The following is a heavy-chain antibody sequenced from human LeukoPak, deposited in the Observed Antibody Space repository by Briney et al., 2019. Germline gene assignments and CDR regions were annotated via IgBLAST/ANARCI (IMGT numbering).Heavy chain of an antibody. V-gene: IGHV4-39*07. CDR2: IYDSGST. CDR1: GGSIRSSYYY. D-gene: IGHD4-17*01. CDR3: ARVRAVTNDAFDI. Sequence: SETLSLTCTVSGGSIRSSYYYWGWIRQPPGKGLEWIGSIYDSGSTYYNPSLKSRVTISVDTSKNQFSLKLSSVTAADTAVYYCARVRAVTNDAFDIWGQGTMVTVSS. J-gene: IGHJ3*02.